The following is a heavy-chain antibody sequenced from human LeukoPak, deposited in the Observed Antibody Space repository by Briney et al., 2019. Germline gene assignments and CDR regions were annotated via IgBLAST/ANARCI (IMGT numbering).Heavy chain of an antibody. V-gene: IGHV1-18*01. CDR3: AKDIHPGLDSGASCCFDY. CDR1: GYTFSRHG. CDR2: VSGYNGNT. Sequence: GASVKVSCKTSGYTFSRHGITWVRQAPGQGLEWMGWVSGYNGNTNYAQNVQGRVTMTTDTSTNTAYMELRSLRSDDTAEYYCAKDIHPGLDSGASCCFDYWGQGTPVTVSS. D-gene: IGHD3-22*01. J-gene: IGHJ4*02.